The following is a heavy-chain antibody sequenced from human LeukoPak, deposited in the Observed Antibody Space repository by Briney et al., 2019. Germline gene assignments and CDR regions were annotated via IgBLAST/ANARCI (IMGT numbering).Heavy chain of an antibody. D-gene: IGHD3-22*01. Sequence: SETLSLTCTVSGGSIRNYDWSWIRQPPGKELEWVGYIYYSGSTNYNPSLKRRVTISVDTSKNQFLLKLSYVTAADTAAYSCARRRFDYYDRSGYYRPREYYSYYYYMDVWGKGTTAT. J-gene: IGHJ6*03. CDR2: IYYSGST. CDR1: GGSIRNYD. V-gene: IGHV4-59*01. CDR3: ARRRFDYYDRSGYYRPREYYSYYYYMDV.